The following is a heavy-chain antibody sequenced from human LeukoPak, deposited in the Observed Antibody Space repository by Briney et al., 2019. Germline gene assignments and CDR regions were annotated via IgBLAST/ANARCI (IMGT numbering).Heavy chain of an antibody. D-gene: IGHD5-18*01. J-gene: IGHJ4*02. Sequence: PGESLRISCKGSGYSFTSYWISWVRQMPGKGLEWMGRNDPSDSYTNYSPSFQGHVTISADKSISTAYMQWSSLKASDTAMYYCASLFVDTAIGTADFGYWGQGTLVTVSS. CDR3: ASLFVDTAIGTADFGY. CDR2: NDPSDSYT. CDR1: GYSFTSYW. V-gene: IGHV5-10-1*01.